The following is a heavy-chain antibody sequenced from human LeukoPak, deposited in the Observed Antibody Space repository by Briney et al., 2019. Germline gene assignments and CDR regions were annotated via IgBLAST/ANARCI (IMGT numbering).Heavy chain of an antibody. Sequence: SETLSLHCTVSGGSLSRYYWSWIRQPPGKGLEWIGYIYYSGSTNYNPSLKSRVTISVDTSKNQFSLKLSSVTAADTAVYYCAREGSGGGYVYYWGQGTLVTVSS. D-gene: IGHD2-15*01. CDR2: IYYSGST. J-gene: IGHJ4*02. V-gene: IGHV4-59*01. CDR1: GGSLSRYY. CDR3: AREGSGGGYVYY.